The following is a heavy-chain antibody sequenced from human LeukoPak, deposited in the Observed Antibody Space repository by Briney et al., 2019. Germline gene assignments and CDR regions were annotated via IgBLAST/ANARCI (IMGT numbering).Heavy chain of an antibody. CDR1: GFTFSSYW. Sequence: GGSLRLSCAASGFTFSSYWMHWVRQAPGKGLVWVSRINSDGSSRSYADSVKGRFTISRDNAKNTLYLQMNSLRAEDTAVYYCAKGTWIPKTYYFDYWGQGTLVTVSS. V-gene: IGHV3-74*01. J-gene: IGHJ4*02. D-gene: IGHD5-18*01. CDR2: INSDGSSR. CDR3: AKGTWIPKTYYFDY.